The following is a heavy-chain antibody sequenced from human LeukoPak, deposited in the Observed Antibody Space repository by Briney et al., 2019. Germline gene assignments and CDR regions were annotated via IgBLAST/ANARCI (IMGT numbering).Heavy chain of an antibody. V-gene: IGHV3-48*01. CDR2: ISSSSSTI. CDR1: GFTFSSYS. J-gene: IGHJ4*02. D-gene: IGHD6-19*01. CDR3: ARARRQWLVVGNDY. Sequence: GGSLRLSCAASGFTFSSYSMNWVRQAPGKGLEWVSYISSSSSTIYYADSVKGRFTISRDNAKNSLYLQMNSLRAEDTAVYYCARARRQWLVVGNDYWGQGTLVTVSS.